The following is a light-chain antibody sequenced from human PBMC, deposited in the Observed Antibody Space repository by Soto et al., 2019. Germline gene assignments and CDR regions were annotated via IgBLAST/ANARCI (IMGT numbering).Light chain of an antibody. V-gene: IGKV3-20*01. CDR1: QSVSSSY. J-gene: IGKJ5*01. Sequence: EIVLTQSPGTLSLSPGERATLSCRASQSVSSSYLAWYQQKPGQAPRLLIYGASSRATGIPDRFSGSGSGTDLTLTICRLEPEDFAVYYCQQYGSSPPAITFGQGTRLEIK. CDR3: QQYGSSPPAIT. CDR2: GAS.